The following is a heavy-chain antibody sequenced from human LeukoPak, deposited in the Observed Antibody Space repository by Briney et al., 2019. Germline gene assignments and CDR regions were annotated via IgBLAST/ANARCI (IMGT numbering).Heavy chain of an antibody. CDR1: GYTFTGYY. D-gene: IGHD2-2*01. V-gene: IGHV1-2*02. Sequence: GAALKVSCEASGYTFTGYYMHWVRQPPGQGLEWMGWINPNSVGTNYAQKFQGRVTMTRDTSISTAYMELSRLRSDDTAVYYCARAGGYCSSTSCFTTTHYYYYMDVWGKGTTVTVSS. J-gene: IGHJ6*03. CDR3: ARAGGYCSSTSCFTTTHYYYYMDV. CDR2: INPNSVGT.